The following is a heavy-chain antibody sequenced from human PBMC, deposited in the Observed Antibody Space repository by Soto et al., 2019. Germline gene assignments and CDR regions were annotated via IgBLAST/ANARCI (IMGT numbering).Heavy chain of an antibody. CDR1: GYSFSSYA. Sequence: QVHLVQSGDEVTKPGSSVKVSCKASGYSFSSYAISWVRQAPGQGLEWMGGISPVVDSPTYAQKFQGRVTISADETTSTVYIELTSLRTDDTALYYGTRERGDGYPEDDWGQGTLVTVSS. D-gene: IGHD5-12*01. J-gene: IGHJ4*02. CDR2: ISPVVDSP. V-gene: IGHV1-69*01. CDR3: TRERGDGYPEDD.